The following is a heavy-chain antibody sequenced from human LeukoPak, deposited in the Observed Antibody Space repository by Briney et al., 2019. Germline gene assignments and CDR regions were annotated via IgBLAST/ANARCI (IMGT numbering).Heavy chain of an antibody. Sequence: GGSLRLSCAASGFTFSSYWMSWVRQAPGKGLEWVANIKQDGSEKYYVDSVKGRFTISRDNAKNSLYPQMNSLRAEDTAVYYCARDSSGYSGYDWWRVFDYWGQGTLVTVSS. V-gene: IGHV3-7*03. D-gene: IGHD5-12*01. CDR2: IKQDGSEK. CDR3: ARDSSGYSGYDWWRVFDY. J-gene: IGHJ4*02. CDR1: GFTFSSYW.